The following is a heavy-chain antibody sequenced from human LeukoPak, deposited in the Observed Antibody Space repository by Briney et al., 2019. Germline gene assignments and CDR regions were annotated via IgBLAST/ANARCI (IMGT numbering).Heavy chain of an antibody. D-gene: IGHD5-18*01. CDR2: INHSGST. J-gene: IGHJ6*02. Sequence: SETLSLTCAVYGGSFSGYYWSWIRQPPGKGLEWIGEINHSGSTNYNPSLKSRVTISVDTSKNQFSLKLSSVTAADTAVYYCARSKRADTAMVRYYYYYYGMDVWGQGTTVTVSS. V-gene: IGHV4-34*01. CDR3: ARSKRADTAMVRYYYYYYGMDV. CDR1: GGSFSGYY.